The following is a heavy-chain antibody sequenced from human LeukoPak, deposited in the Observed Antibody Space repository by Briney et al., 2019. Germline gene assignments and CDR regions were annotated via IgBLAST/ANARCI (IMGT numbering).Heavy chain of an antibody. D-gene: IGHD4-23*01. J-gene: IGHJ4*02. Sequence: GESLKISCKGSGYTFTSHWIGWVRQMPGQGLEWMGIIFPRDSDTRYSPSFQGQVTISADKSISTAYLQWSSLKASDTAMYYCARHTTVGGSLRFDYWGQGTLVSVSS. CDR2: IFPRDSDT. CDR1: GYTFTSHW. V-gene: IGHV5-51*01. CDR3: ARHTTVGGSLRFDY.